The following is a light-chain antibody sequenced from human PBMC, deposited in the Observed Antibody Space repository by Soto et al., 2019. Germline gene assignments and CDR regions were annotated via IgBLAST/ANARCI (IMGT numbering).Light chain of an antibody. Sequence: EIVLTQSPGTLSLSPGERATLSCRASQSVSSTSLAWYQQNPGQAPRLLIYGASSRATDIPDKFSGSGSGTDFTLTISRLEPEDFAVYFCQQYGSSAYTFAQGTKLEIK. CDR3: QQYGSSAYT. CDR1: QSVSSTS. J-gene: IGKJ2*01. CDR2: GAS. V-gene: IGKV3-20*01.